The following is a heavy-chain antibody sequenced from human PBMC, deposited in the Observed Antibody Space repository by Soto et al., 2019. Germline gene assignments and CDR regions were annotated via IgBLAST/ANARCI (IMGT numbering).Heavy chain of an antibody. D-gene: IGHD2-15*01. CDR1: GYSFISYW. Sequence: GESLKISCKTSGYSFISYWVAWVRQLPGKGLEWMGTFYPGDSTSTYSPSFQGQVTISVDTSITTAYLQLNSLKASDTAMYYCARIIGYCRNNDFSWTFDVWGQGTTVTVSS. CDR3: ARIIGYCRNNDFSWTFDV. V-gene: IGHV5-51*01. J-gene: IGHJ3*01. CDR2: FYPGDSTS.